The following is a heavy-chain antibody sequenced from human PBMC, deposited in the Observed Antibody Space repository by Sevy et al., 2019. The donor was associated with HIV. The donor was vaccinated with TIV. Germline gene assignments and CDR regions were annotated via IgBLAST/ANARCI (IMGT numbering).Heavy chain of an antibody. V-gene: IGHV4-31*03. Sequence: SETLSLTCTVSGGSISSGGYYWSWIRQHPGKGLEWIGYIYYSGSTYYNPSLKSRVTISVDTSKNQFSLKLSSVTAADTAVYYCAREYYYDSSGYILGYAFDIWGQGTMVTVSS. CDR1: GGSISSGGYY. CDR2: IYYSGST. D-gene: IGHD3-22*01. J-gene: IGHJ3*02. CDR3: AREYYYDSSGYILGYAFDI.